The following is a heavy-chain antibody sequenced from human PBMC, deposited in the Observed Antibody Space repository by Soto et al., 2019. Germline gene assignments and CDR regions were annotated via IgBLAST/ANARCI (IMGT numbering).Heavy chain of an antibody. CDR3: ARDGSGGPLGAPEYYFDY. D-gene: IGHD1-26*01. V-gene: IGHV1-2*04. CDR2: INPNSGGT. Sequence: ASVKVSCKASGYTFTGYYMHWVRQAPGQGLEWMGWINPNSGGTNYAQKFQGWVTMTRDTSISTAYMELSRLRSDDTAVYYCARDGSGGPLGAPEYYFDYWGQGTLVTVSS. CDR1: GYTFTGYY. J-gene: IGHJ4*02.